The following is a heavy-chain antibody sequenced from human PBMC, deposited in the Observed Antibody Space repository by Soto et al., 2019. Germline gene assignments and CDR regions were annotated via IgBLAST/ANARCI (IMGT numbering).Heavy chain of an antibody. J-gene: IGHJ4*02. V-gene: IGHV4-31*03. D-gene: IGHD2-8*01. Sequence: QVQLQESGPGLVKPSQTLSLTCTVSGGSISSGGYYWSWIRQHPGKGLEWIGYIYYSGSTYYNPSLKSRVTISVDTSKNQFSLKLSFVTAADTAVYYCARVVLMVYATYFDYWGQGTLVTVSS. CDR2: IYYSGST. CDR1: GGSISSGGYY. CDR3: ARVVLMVYATYFDY.